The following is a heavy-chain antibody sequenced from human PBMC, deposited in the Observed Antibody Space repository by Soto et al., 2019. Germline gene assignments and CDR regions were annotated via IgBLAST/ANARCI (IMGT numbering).Heavy chain of an antibody. D-gene: IGHD3-9*01. CDR1: GGSFSGYY. J-gene: IGHJ6*04. V-gene: IGHV4-34*01. CDR2: INHSGST. CDR3: ARPLSQYYDILTGTERGNN. Sequence: ETLSLTCAVYGGSFSGYYWSWIRQPPGKGLEWIGEINHSGSTNYNPSLKSRVTISVDTSKNQFSLKLSSVTAADTAVYYCARPLSQYYDILTGTERGNNWGKGTTVTVSP.